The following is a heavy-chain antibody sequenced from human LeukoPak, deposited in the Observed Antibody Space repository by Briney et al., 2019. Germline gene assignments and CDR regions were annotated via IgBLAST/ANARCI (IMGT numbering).Heavy chain of an antibody. CDR1: GFTFSSYA. CDR2: ISGSGGST. Sequence: GGSLRLSCAASGFTFSSYAMSWVRQAPGKGLEWVSAISGSGGSTYYADSVKGRFTISRDNSKNTLYLQMNSLRAEDTAVYYCAISRRAYYYDSSTPEGYWGQGTLVTVSS. J-gene: IGHJ4*02. V-gene: IGHV3-23*01. D-gene: IGHD3-22*01. CDR3: AISRRAYYYDSSTPEGY.